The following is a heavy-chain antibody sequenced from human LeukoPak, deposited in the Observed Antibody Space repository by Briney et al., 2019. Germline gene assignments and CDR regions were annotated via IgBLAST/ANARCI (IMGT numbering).Heavy chain of an antibody. CDR3: ARRGESTSYGDYRFDF. D-gene: IGHD4-17*01. Sequence: GGSLRLSCAASGVTFSSYAMSWVHQAPGKGLEWVSAISGSSGLTYYADSVKVRFTISRYNSKTTLFLQMNSLRAEHTAVYYCARRGESTSYGDYRFDFWGQGTLVTVSS. CDR1: GVTFSSYA. J-gene: IGHJ4*02. CDR2: ISGSSGLT. V-gene: IGHV3-23*01.